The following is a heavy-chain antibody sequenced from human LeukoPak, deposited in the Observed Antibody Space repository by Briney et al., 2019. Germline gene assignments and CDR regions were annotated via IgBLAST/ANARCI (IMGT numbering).Heavy chain of an antibody. Sequence: PGGSLRLSCAASGFTFSSYAMHWVRRAPGKGLEWVAVISYDGSNKYYADSVKGRFTISRDNSKNTLYLQMNSLRAEDTAVYYCARDRYGMDVWGKGTTVTVSS. CDR2: ISYDGSNK. V-gene: IGHV3-30*04. CDR3: ARDRYGMDV. J-gene: IGHJ6*04. CDR1: GFTFSSYA.